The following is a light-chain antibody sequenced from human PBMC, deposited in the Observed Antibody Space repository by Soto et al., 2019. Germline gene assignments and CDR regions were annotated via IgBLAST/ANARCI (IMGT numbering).Light chain of an antibody. CDR3: SSYTSGSTFYV. CDR2: DVS. J-gene: IGLJ1*01. V-gene: IGLV2-14*01. Sequence: QSALTQPASVSGSPGQSITISCTGTSSDIGGYNYVSWFQQHPGKAPKLMISDVSNRPSGVSNRFSGSKSGNTASLTISGLQAEDDADYYCSSYTSGSTFYVFGTGTKLTVL. CDR1: SSDIGGYNY.